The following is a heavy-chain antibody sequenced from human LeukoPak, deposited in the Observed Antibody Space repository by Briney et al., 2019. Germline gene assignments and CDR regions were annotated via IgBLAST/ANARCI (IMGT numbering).Heavy chain of an antibody. Sequence: GGSLRLSCAASGFTFSSYSINWVRQAPGKGLEWVSYISSGYPTIYYADSVKGRFTISRDNAKNSLYLQMNSLRAEDTAVYYCARAVGASEGVDYWGRGTLVTVSS. V-gene: IGHV3-48*01. J-gene: IGHJ4*02. CDR3: ARAVGASEGVDY. CDR2: ISSGYPTI. CDR1: GFTFSSYS. D-gene: IGHD1-26*01.